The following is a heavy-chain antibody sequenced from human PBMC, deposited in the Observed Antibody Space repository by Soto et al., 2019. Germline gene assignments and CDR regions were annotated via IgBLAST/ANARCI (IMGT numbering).Heavy chain of an antibody. V-gene: IGHV1-46*01. Sequence: ASVKVSCKASGYTFTSYYIHWVRQAPGQGLEWMAIIIPTGGIANYAQKFQGRVTITADKSTSTAYMELSSLRSEDTAVYYCCILTDFDYWGQGTLVTVSS. D-gene: IGHD3-9*01. J-gene: IGHJ4*02. CDR2: IIPTGGIA. CDR3: CILTDFDY. CDR1: GYTFTSYY.